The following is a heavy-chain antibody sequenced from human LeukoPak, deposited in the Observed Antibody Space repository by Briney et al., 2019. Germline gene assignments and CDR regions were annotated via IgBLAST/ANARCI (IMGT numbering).Heavy chain of an antibody. J-gene: IGHJ5*02. V-gene: IGHV3-7*01. Sequence: GGSLRLSCVDSGFTFSDYWMSWVRQAPGKGLEWVANIKQDGSDKYYVDSVKGRFTISRDNSKNTLYLQMNSLRAEDTAVYYCAKEWETTFGGVIAWGQGTLVTVSS. CDR1: GFTFSDYW. D-gene: IGHD3-16*02. CDR2: IKQDGSDK. CDR3: AKEWETTFGGVIA.